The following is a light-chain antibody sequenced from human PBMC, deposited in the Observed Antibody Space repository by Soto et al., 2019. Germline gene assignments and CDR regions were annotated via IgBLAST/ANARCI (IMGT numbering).Light chain of an antibody. J-gene: IGKJ3*01. CDR2: GAS. CDR3: QHYCGSRKFT. V-gene: IGKV3-20*01. CDR1: QSVGSDY. Sequence: EIVLTQSPGTLSLSPGERATLSCRASQSVGSDYLAWYQQKPGQAPRLLIYGASSRAIGIPDRFSGSGSGTDCTLTISRLESEDDAVYYCQHYCGSRKFTFGPGIKVDIK.